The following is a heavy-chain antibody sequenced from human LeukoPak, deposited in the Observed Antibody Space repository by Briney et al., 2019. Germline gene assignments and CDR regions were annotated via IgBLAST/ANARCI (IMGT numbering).Heavy chain of an antibody. CDR3: ASESNYNFDY. D-gene: IGHD4/OR15-4a*01. Sequence: GSLRLSCAASGFTVSSNYMSWVRQPPGKGLEWIGEINHSGSTNYNPSLKSRVTISVDTSKNQFSLKLSSVTAADTAVYYCASESNYNFDYWGQGTLVTVSS. J-gene: IGHJ4*02. CDR1: GFTVSSNY. CDR2: INHSGST. V-gene: IGHV4-34*01.